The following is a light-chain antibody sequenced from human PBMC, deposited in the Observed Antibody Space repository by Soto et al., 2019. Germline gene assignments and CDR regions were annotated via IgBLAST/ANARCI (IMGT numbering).Light chain of an antibody. CDR2: DVS. J-gene: IGLJ1*01. CDR3: SASTTSNTYV. Sequence: QSVLTQPPSVSGSPGQSVAISCTGTSSDVGSNNRVSWYQQHPGSAPKLISYDVSNRPSGIPDRFSGSRSANTASLTISGLQTEEEADYYCSASTTSNTYVFGTGTKVTVL. V-gene: IGLV2-18*02. CDR1: SSDVGSNNR.